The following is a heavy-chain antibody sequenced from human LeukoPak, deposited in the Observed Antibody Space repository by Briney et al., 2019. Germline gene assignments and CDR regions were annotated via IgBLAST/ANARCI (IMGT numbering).Heavy chain of an antibody. CDR1: GFTVSSNY. V-gene: IGHV3-66*01. CDR3: AKDRLPVQRGIDY. Sequence: QPGGSLRLSCAASGFTVSSNYMSWVRQAPGKGLEWVSVIYSGGSTYYADSVKGRFTISRDNSKNTLYLQMNGLRAEDTALYYCAKDRLPVQRGIDYWGQGTLVTVSS. J-gene: IGHJ4*02. D-gene: IGHD3-16*01. CDR2: IYSGGST.